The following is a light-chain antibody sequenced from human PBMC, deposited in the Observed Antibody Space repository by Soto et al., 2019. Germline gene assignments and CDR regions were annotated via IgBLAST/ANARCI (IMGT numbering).Light chain of an antibody. CDR1: ASNIGSNF. CDR2: TNS. J-gene: IGLJ2*01. Sequence: QSVLTQPPSASGPPGQRVTISCSGRASNIGSNFVGWYQVVPGPAPKLLIYTNSHRPSGVPDRFSGSRSGTSASLDISGLQSDDEADYFCATWDDNVKGPVFGGGTKLTVL. CDR3: ATWDDNVKGPV. V-gene: IGLV1-44*01.